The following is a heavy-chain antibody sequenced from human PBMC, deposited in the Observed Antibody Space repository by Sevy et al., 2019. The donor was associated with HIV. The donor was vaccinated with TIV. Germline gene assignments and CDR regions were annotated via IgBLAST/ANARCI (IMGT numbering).Heavy chain of an antibody. J-gene: IGHJ6*03. Sequence: GGSLRLSCAASGFTFSSYWMSWVRQAPGKGLEWVANIKQDGSEKYYVDSVKGRFTISRDNAKNSLYLQMNGLRAEDTAVYYCARRGVYDYYYYMDVWGKGTTVTVSS. V-gene: IGHV3-7*03. CDR3: ARRGVYDYYYYMDV. D-gene: IGHD2-8*01. CDR1: GFTFSSYW. CDR2: IKQDGSEK.